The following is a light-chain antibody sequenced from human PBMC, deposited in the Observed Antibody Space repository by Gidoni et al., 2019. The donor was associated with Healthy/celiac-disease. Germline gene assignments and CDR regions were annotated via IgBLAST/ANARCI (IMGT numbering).Light chain of an antibody. V-gene: IGKV1-39*01. CDR2: AAS. CDR1: QSISSY. J-gene: IGKJ1*01. Sequence: DIQMTQSPSSLSASVGDRVTITCRASQSISSYLNWYQQKTVKAPKLLIYAASSLQSWVPSRFSGSGSGKDFTLTSSSLQPEDFATYYCQQSYSTPQGFGQGTKVEIK. CDR3: QQSYSTPQG.